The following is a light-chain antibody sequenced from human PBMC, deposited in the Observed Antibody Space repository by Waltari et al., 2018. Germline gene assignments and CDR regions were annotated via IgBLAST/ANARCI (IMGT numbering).Light chain of an antibody. J-gene: IGKJ1*01. CDR2: AAS. Sequence: DIQMTQSPSSLSASVGDRVTITCRTSQSISSYLNWYQQKPGKAPKPLIYAASRLQSGVPSRFSGSGSGTDFTLTISSLQPEDFATYYCQQSYSTPRTFGQGTKVEIK. CDR3: QQSYSTPRT. V-gene: IGKV1-39*01. CDR1: QSISSY.